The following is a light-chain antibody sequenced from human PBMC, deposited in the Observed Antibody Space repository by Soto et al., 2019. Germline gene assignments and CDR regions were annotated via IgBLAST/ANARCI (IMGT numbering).Light chain of an antibody. J-gene: IGKJ1*01. V-gene: IGKV3-20*01. CDR1: QSVTSNR. CDR2: GAS. CDR3: QHFGNSVWT. Sequence: VLTQSPGTLSLSPGESAPLSCRANQSVTSNRLAWYQQKPGQAPRLLIYGASSRATGIPDRFSGSGSGTDFTLTVSRLEPEDFAVYYCQHFGNSVWTFGQGTKVEIK.